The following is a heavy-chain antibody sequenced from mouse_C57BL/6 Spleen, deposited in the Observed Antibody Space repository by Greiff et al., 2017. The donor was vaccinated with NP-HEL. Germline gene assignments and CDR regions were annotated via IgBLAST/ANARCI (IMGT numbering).Heavy chain of an antibody. D-gene: IGHD2-1*01. J-gene: IGHJ4*01. CDR1: GYTFTDYY. Sequence: EVQLQQSGPELVKPGASVKISCKASGYTFTDYYMNWVKQSHGKSLEWIGDINPNNGGTSYNQKFKGKATLTVDKSSSTAYMELRSLTSEDSAVYYCARSRLYGNYRYAMDYWGQGTSVTVSS. CDR2: INPNNGGT. V-gene: IGHV1-26*01. CDR3: ARSRLYGNYRYAMDY.